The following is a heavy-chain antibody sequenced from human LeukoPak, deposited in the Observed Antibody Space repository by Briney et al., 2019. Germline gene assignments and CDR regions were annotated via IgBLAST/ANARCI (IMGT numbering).Heavy chain of an antibody. D-gene: IGHD2-2*03. J-gene: IGHJ5*02. V-gene: IGHV4-30-4*01. CDR2: IYYSGST. Sequence: SETLSLTCTVSGGSISSGDYYWSWIRQPPGTDLEWIGYIYYSGSTYYNPSLKSRVTISVDTSKNQFSLKLSSVTAADTAVYYCARDRGYCSSTSCNNWFDPWGQGTLVTVSS. CDR1: GGSISSGDYY. CDR3: ARDRGYCSSTSCNNWFDP.